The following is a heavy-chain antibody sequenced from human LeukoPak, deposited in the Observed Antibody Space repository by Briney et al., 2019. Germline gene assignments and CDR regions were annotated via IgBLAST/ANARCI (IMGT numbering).Heavy chain of an antibody. V-gene: IGHV4-34*01. CDR2: INHSGST. CDR3: ARGMTRGVSGSGSYYKVRGWFDP. Sequence: SETLSLTCAVYGGSFSGYYWSWIRQPPGKGLEWIGEINHSGSTNYNPSLKSRVTISVDTSKNQFSLKLSSVTAADTAVYYCARGMTRGVSGSGSYYKVRGWFDPWGQGTLVTVSS. D-gene: IGHD3-10*01. CDR1: GGSFSGYY. J-gene: IGHJ5*02.